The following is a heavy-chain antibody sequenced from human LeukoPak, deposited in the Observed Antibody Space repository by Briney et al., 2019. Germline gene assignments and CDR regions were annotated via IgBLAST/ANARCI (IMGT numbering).Heavy chain of an antibody. D-gene: IGHD3-10*02. CDR2: ISYSGST. Sequence: SETLSLTCTVSGGSIRNSSYYWGWIRQPPGKGLEWIGSISYSGSTFYNPYLKSRVTISADTSNIQFSLKLTSVTAADTAVYFCARHSSYVSPVRYWGQGTLVTVSP. J-gene: IGHJ4*02. CDR3: ARHSSYVSPVRY. V-gene: IGHV4-39*01. CDR1: GGSIRNSSYY.